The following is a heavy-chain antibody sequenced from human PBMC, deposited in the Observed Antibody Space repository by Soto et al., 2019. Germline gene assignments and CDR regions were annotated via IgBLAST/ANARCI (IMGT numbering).Heavy chain of an antibody. CDR3: ARDSGGAFDI. CDR1: GFTVSSNY. Sequence: GWFLRLSCAASGFTVSSNYMSWVRQAPGKGLEWVSVIYSGGSTYYADSVKGRFTISRDNSKNTLYLQMNSLRAEDTAVYYFARDSGGAFDIWGQGTMGTVS. CDR2: IYSGGST. J-gene: IGHJ3*02. D-gene: IGHD2-15*01. V-gene: IGHV3-53*01.